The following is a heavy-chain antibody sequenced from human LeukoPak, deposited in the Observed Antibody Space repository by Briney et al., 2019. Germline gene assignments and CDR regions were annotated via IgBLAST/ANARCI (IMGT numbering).Heavy chain of an antibody. CDR1: GYTFTGYY. CDR3: ARLSYSSSWYFDY. J-gene: IGHJ4*02. CDR2: INPNSGGT. Sequence: GASVKVSCKASGYTFTGYYMHWVRQAPGQGLEWMGWINPNSGGTNYAQKFQGRVTMTRDTSISPAYMELSRLRSNDTAVYYCARLSYSSSWYFDYWGQGTLVTVSS. V-gene: IGHV1-2*02. D-gene: IGHD6-13*01.